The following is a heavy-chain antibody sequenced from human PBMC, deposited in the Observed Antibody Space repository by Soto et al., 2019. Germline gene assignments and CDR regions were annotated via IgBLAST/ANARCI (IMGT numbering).Heavy chain of an antibody. CDR3: ARVGILEWLLSHYYYYMDV. V-gene: IGHV4-31*03. D-gene: IGHD3-3*01. J-gene: IGHJ6*03. CDR1: GGSISSGVYY. Sequence: PSETLSLTCTVSGGSISSGVYYWSWIRQHPGKGLEWIGYIYYSGSTYYNPSLKSRVTISVDTSKNQFSLKLSSVTAADTAVYYCARVGILEWLLSHYYYYMDVWGKGSTVTVSS. CDR2: IYYSGST.